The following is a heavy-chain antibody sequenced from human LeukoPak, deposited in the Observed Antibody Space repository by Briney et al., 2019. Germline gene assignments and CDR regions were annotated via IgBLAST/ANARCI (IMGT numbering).Heavy chain of an antibody. CDR1: GFSFSSYG. V-gene: IGHV3-33*05. Sequence: PGGSLRLSCAASGFSFSSYGMHWVRQAPGKGLEWVAVIPYDGSNKYYADSVKGRFTISRDNSKNTLYLQMNSLRAEDTAVYYCARRSGIAVAGAFDYWGQGTLVTVSS. J-gene: IGHJ4*02. CDR2: IPYDGSNK. CDR3: ARRSGIAVAGAFDY. D-gene: IGHD6-19*01.